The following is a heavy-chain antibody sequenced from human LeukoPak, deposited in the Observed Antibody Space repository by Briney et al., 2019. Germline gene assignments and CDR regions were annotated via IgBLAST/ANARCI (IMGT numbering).Heavy chain of an antibody. CDR2: ISSSSSYI. Sequence: GGSLRLSCAASGFTFRSYSMNWVRQAPGKGLEWVSSISSSSSYIYYADSVKGRFTISRDNAKNSLYLQMNSLKAEATAVYYCARDRPRIAAAGYYFDYWGQGTLVTVSS. J-gene: IGHJ4*02. CDR1: GFTFRSYS. V-gene: IGHV3-21*01. CDR3: ARDRPRIAAAGYYFDY. D-gene: IGHD6-13*01.